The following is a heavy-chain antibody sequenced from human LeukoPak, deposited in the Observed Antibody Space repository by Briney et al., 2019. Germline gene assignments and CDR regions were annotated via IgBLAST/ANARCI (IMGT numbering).Heavy chain of an antibody. J-gene: IGHJ3*02. Sequence: ASVKVSCKASGYTFTGYYMHWVRQAPGQGVEWMGWINPNSGGTSSAQKFQGRVTMTRDTSISTVYMELSRLRSDDTAVYYCARDPPGVVASRQIFDIWGQGTMVTVSS. D-gene: IGHD2-2*01. CDR3: ARDPPGVVASRQIFDI. CDR2: INPNSGGT. CDR1: GYTFTGYY. V-gene: IGHV1-2*02.